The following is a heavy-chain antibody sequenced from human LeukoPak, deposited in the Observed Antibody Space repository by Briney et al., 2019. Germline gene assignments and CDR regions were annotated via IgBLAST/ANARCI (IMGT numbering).Heavy chain of an antibody. CDR3: ARGDLDY. CDR2: INSDGSST. Sequence: PGGSXXLXXXXXGFTFSSXXMHWVRQAPGKGLGWVSRINSDGSSTIYADSVKGRFTISRDNAKNTLYLQMNSLRAEDTAVYYCARGDLDYWGQGTLVTVSS. CDR1: GFTFSSXX. D-gene: IGHD3-16*01. V-gene: IGHV3-74*01. J-gene: IGHJ4*02.